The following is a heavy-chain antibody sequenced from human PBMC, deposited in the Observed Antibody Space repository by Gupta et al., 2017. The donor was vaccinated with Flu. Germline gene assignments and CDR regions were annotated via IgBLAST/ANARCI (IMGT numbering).Heavy chain of an antibody. CDR2: IYYTGTI. V-gene: IGHV4-39*01. CDR3: ARETSGSSFFS. D-gene: IGHD2-2*01. J-gene: IGHJ4*02. Sequence: GWIRQPPGKGLEWIGSIYYTGTIYYSPSLKSRLTISVDTSKNQFSLNLRSVTASDTAVYYCARETSGSSFFSWGPGSLVTVSS.